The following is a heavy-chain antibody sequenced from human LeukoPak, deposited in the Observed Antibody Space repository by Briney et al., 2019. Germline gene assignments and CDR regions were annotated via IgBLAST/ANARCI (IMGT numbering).Heavy chain of an antibody. CDR1: GGTFSSYA. CDR3: ARALLVGATPYFDY. V-gene: IGHV1-69*05. Sequence: GASVKVSCKASGGTFSSYAISWVRQAPGQGLEWMGGIIPIFGTANYAQKFQGRVTMTRDMSTSTVYMELSSLRSEDTAVYYCARALLVGATPYFDYWGQGTLVTVSS. J-gene: IGHJ4*02. D-gene: IGHD1-26*01. CDR2: IIPIFGTA.